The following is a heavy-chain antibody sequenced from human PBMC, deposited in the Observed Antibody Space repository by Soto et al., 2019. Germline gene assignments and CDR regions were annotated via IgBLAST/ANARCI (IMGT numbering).Heavy chain of an antibody. CDR2: IYYSGST. CDR3: ARVNRVYEAHSQHYYYMDA. J-gene: IGHJ6*03. V-gene: IGHV4-59*01. Sequence: QVQLQESGPGLVKPSETLSLTCTVSGGSIGSYYWGWVRQSPGKGLEWIAYIYYSGSTNYNPYLKSRVSIPLETSNIQFSLKLSSVTAAHTAVNYCARVNRVYEAHSQHYYYMDAWGKGTTVTVSS. D-gene: IGHD5-12*01. CDR1: GGSIGSYY.